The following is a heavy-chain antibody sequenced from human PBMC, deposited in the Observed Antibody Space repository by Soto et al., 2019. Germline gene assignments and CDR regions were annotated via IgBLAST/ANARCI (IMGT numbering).Heavy chain of an antibody. CDR1: GFTFSTHA. Sequence: QVHLVESGGAVVRPGGSLRLSCAASGFTFSTHAMHWVRQAPGKGLEWVALISYDGTTKYYADSVKGRFTISRDNSKNTLYLQMNSLRGEDMAIYYCARDRPYSSSWYPEYWGQGTLVTVSS. J-gene: IGHJ4*02. CDR3: ARDRPYSSSWYPEY. CDR2: ISYDGTTK. V-gene: IGHV3-30-3*01. D-gene: IGHD6-13*01.